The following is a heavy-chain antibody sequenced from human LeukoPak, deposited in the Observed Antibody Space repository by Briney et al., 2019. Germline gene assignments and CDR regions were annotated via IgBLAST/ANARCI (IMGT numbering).Heavy chain of an antibody. CDR1: GGSISSSTYY. V-gene: IGHV4-39*01. Sequence: SETLSLTCTVSGGSISSSTYYWGWIRQPPGKGLEWIGGIYSSGSSYYNPSLKSLVTISVDTSKNQFSLKLSSVTAADTAVYYCARHGADIVVVPSGSIVYWGQGTLVTVSS. J-gene: IGHJ4*02. CDR3: ARHGADIVVVPSGSIVY. D-gene: IGHD2-2*01. CDR2: IYSSGSS.